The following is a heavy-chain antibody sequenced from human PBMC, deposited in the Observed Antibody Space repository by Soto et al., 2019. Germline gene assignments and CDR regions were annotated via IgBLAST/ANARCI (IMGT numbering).Heavy chain of an antibody. Sequence: EVQLLESGGGFIHPGGSLRLSCAASGFSFSSFAMNWVRQAPGKGLEWVSIISGSADSTFYADSVKGRFTISRDNSKSTLYLPINSLRADDTAVYYCAKTRGAMIYAISVYGMDVWGQGTTVTVSS. CDR2: ISGSADST. V-gene: IGHV3-23*01. CDR1: GFSFSSFA. J-gene: IGHJ6*02. CDR3: AKTRGAMIYAISVYGMDV. D-gene: IGHD2-8*01.